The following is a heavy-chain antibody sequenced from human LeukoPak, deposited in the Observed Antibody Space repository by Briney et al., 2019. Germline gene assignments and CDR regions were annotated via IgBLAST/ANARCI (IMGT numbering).Heavy chain of an antibody. V-gene: IGHV1-2*02. CDR2: INPHSGDT. Sequence: GASVKVSCKASEYTFTGYYLHWVRQAPGQGLEWMGWINPHSGDTDYAQKFQGRVTMTRDTSISTAYMELSRLRSDDTAVYYCARGGSGTSMVRGESNWFDPWGQGTLVTVSS. D-gene: IGHD3-10*01. J-gene: IGHJ5*02. CDR1: EYTFTGYY. CDR3: ARGGSGTSMVRGESNWFDP.